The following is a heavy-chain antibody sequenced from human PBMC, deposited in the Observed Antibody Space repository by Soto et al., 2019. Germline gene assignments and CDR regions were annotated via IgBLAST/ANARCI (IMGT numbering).Heavy chain of an antibody. CDR2: VNPILSMS. CDR3: ATSYGSGYRAFDF. V-gene: IGHV1-69*09. Sequence: QVQLVQSGAEVKRPGSSVKVSCKASGDTLKFYSINWVRQAPGLGLEWMGRVNPILSMSNYAQRFQGRVTMTADKSTSTAYMELSGLRSVDTAIYYCATSYGSGYRAFDFWGQGALVTVSS. J-gene: IGHJ4*02. CDR1: GDTLKFYS. D-gene: IGHD3-10*01.